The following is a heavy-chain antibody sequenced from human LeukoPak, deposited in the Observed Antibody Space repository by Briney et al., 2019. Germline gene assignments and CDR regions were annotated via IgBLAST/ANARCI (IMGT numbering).Heavy chain of an antibody. J-gene: IGHJ3*02. V-gene: IGHV3-9*01. D-gene: IGHD6-19*01. CDR2: INWNTNSI. CDR3: AKGSSGWSTDAFDI. CDR1: GFTFDDYA. Sequence: GGSLRLSCAASGFTFDDYAMHWVRQAPGQGLKWVSGINWNTNSIKYADSVKGRFTISRDNAKNSLYLQMNSLRAEDTAFYYCAKGSSGWSTDAFDIWGQGTMVTVSS.